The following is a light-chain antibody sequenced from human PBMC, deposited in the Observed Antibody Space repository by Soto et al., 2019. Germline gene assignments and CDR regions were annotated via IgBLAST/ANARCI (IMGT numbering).Light chain of an antibody. J-gene: IGKJ2*01. V-gene: IGKV2-28*01. CDR1: QSLLHNNGYNY. CDR2: LGS. CDR3: MQTLQPPPT. Sequence: EIVMTQSPLSLPVTPGEPASISCRSSQSLLHNNGYNYLDWYLQKPGQSPQLLTYLGSNRASGAPSRFGSRGSRTDSTLKINREEAEYVGVYYCMQTLQPPPTFGQGTKLEIK.